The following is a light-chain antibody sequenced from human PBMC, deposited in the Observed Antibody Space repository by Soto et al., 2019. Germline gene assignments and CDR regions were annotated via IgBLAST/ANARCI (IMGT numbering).Light chain of an antibody. CDR2: DVT. Sequence: QSVLTQPASVSGSPGQSITISCSGTSSDVGGYNYVSWYQQHPGKGPRLIIYDVTNRPSGVSNRFSGSKSGNTASLTISGLQAEDEADYYCSSYRSSSNVVFGGGTKLTVL. V-gene: IGLV2-14*03. J-gene: IGLJ2*01. CDR1: SSDVGGYNY. CDR3: SSYRSSSNVV.